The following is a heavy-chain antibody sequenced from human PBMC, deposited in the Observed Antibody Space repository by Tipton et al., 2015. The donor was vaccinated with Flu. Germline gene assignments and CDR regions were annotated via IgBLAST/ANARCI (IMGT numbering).Heavy chain of an antibody. CDR3: ASGYSYGVYYYYGMDV. CDR2: IYTSGST. Sequence: GLVKPSETLSLTCTVSGGSISSYYWSWIRQPAGKGLEWIGRIYTSGSTNYNPSLKSRVTMSVDTSKNQFSLKLSSVTAADTAVYYCASGYSYGVYYYYGMDVWGQGTTVTVSS. J-gene: IGHJ6*02. CDR1: GGSISSYY. V-gene: IGHV4-4*07. D-gene: IGHD5-18*01.